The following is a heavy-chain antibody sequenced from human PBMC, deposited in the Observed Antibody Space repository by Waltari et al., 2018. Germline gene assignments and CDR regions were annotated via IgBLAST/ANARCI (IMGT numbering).Heavy chain of an antibody. Sequence: EVQLVESGGGLVQPGGSLRLSCAASGLTCSSYEMNWVSQAPGKGLEWVSYSSSSGSTIYYADSVKGRFTISRDNAKNSLYLQMNSLRAEDTAVYYCAREPSSSWSYWYFDLWGRGTLVTVSS. CDR2: SSSSGSTI. CDR3: AREPSSSWSYWYFDL. CDR1: GLTCSSYE. D-gene: IGHD6-13*01. J-gene: IGHJ2*01. V-gene: IGHV3-48*03.